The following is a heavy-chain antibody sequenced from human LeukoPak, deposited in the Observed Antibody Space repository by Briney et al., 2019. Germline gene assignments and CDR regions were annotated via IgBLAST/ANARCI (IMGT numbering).Heavy chain of an antibody. CDR2: ISAYNGNT. Sequence: RASVRVSCKASGYTFTSYGNSWVRQPSGRGVEWVGWISAYNGNTNYAQKLQGRVTMTTDTSTSTAYMELRSLRSDDTAVYYCARDFFYGSDRYYMDVWGKGTTVTVPS. V-gene: IGHV1-18*01. D-gene: IGHD3-10*01. CDR3: ARDFFYGSDRYYMDV. CDR1: GYTFTSYG. J-gene: IGHJ6*03.